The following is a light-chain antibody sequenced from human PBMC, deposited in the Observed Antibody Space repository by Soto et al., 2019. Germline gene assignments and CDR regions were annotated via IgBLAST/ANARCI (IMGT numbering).Light chain of an antibody. CDR2: VAS. J-gene: IGKJ1*01. V-gene: IGKV3-20*01. Sequence: ESVFTQSPGTLSLSQGERATLSCRASQSVSSSYLAWYQQKPGQAPRLLIYVASSRATGIPDRFSGTGSGTDFTLTISRLEPEDFAVYYCQQYGSSRTFGQGTKVDI. CDR3: QQYGSSRT. CDR1: QSVSSSY.